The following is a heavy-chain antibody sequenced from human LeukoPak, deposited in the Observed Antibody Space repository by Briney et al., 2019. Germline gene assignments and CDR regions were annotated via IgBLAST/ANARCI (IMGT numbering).Heavy chain of an antibody. J-gene: IGHJ6*02. CDR1: GITFSSYS. CDR2: ISRSSTAI. Sequence: GGSLRLSCAASGITFSSYSLNWVRQAPGKGLEWVSYISRSSTAIYYADSVKGRFTISRDNAKNTLYLQLNNLRAEDTAVYYCARGNYYGMDVWGQGTTVIVSS. V-gene: IGHV3-48*04. CDR3: ARGNYYGMDV.